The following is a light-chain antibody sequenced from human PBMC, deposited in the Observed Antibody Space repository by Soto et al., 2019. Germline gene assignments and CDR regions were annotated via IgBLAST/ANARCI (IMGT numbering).Light chain of an antibody. J-gene: IGKJ5*01. V-gene: IGKV3-11*01. Sequence: SPATLSLSPGERATLSCRASQSVGGHLAWYQQKPGQAPRLLIYDASDRATGIPARFSGSGSETDFTLTISSLEPDDFAVYYCQQRNNWPPSIAFGQGTRREIK. CDR2: DAS. CDR1: QSVGGH. CDR3: QQRNNWPPSIA.